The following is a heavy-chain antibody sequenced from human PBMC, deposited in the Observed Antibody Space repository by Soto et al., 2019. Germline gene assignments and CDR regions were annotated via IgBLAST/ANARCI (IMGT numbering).Heavy chain of an antibody. Sequence: GWSLRLSCAASGFTFSSYGMHWVRQAPGKGLEWVAVIWYDGSNKYYADSVKGRFTISRDNSKNTLYLQMNSLRAEDTAVYYCARDVPIGYGDYVTGYYYYMDVWGKGTTVTVSS. CDR2: IWYDGSNK. J-gene: IGHJ6*03. V-gene: IGHV3-33*01. CDR1: GFTFSSYG. D-gene: IGHD4-17*01. CDR3: ARDVPIGYGDYVTGYYYYMDV.